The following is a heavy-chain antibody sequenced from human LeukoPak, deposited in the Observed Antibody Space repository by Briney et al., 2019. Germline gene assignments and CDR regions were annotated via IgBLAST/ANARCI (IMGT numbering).Heavy chain of an antibody. J-gene: IGHJ4*02. CDR3: ARHGPYCFDF. Sequence: GGSLRLSCAASGFSFNTNWMGWIRPAPGKGLEWVANIKEDGSVNSHVDSVKGRFTVSRDNAKNSLYLQMDSLRAEDTAVYYCARHGPYCFDFWGQGALVTVSS. D-gene: IGHD2-21*01. CDR2: IKEDGSVN. CDR1: GFSFNTNW. V-gene: IGHV3-7*01.